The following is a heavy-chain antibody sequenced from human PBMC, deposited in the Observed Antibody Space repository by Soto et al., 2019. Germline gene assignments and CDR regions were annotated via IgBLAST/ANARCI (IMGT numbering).Heavy chain of an antibody. J-gene: IGHJ4*02. CDR3: ATGFLGLCTGGNCPLDS. Sequence: QVQLVESGGGVVQPERSLRLSCAVSGFTFSRQAMHWVRQAPGRGLEWVAVIWYHGVDKYYADSVKGRFTISSDNSKNPVYLQMNSLRGEDTAVYYCATGFLGLCTGGNCPLDSWGQGSLVTVSS. CDR1: GFTFSRQA. CDR2: IWYHGVDK. D-gene: IGHD2-15*01. V-gene: IGHV3-33*01.